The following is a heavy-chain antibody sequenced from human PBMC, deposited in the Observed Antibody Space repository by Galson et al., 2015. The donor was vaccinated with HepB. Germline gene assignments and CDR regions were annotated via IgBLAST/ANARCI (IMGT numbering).Heavy chain of an antibody. CDR3: ANLNYVDDYYAMDV. D-gene: IGHD3-16*01. CDR2: ISGNSGKI. V-gene: IGHV3-23*01. Sequence: SPRLSCAASGFTFSSYGMSWVRQGPGKGLEWIATISGNSGKIYYADSVKGRFIISRDNSKNTLYLQMNSLRAEDTALYYCANLNYVDDYYAMDVWGQGATVTVSS. CDR1: GFTFSSYG. J-gene: IGHJ6*02.